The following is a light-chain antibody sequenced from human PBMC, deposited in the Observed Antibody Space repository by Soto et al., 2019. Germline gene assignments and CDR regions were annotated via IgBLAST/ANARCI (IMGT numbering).Light chain of an antibody. CDR3: QQRSNWPPKIT. CDR2: DAS. V-gene: IGKV3-11*01. J-gene: IGKJ5*01. Sequence: EIVVTQSPGTLSLSPGERATLSCRASQSVSIYLAWYQQKPGQAPRLLIYDASNRATGIPARFSGSGSGTDFTLTISSLEPEDFAVYYCQQRSNWPPKITFGQGTRLEIK. CDR1: QSVSIY.